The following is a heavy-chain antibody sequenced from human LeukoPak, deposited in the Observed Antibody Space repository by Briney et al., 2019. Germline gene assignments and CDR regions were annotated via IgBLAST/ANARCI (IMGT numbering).Heavy chain of an antibody. CDR2: IKRDGSEK. CDR3: AKEGDWNLDY. Sequence: GGSLRLSCVASDFNFRSNWMDWVRQAPGKGLEWVANIKRDGSEKNYVDSVKGRFSISRDNAKNSLYLEMNSLRAEDTGVYYCAKEGDWNLDYWGQGALVTVSS. J-gene: IGHJ4*02. D-gene: IGHD1-1*01. V-gene: IGHV3-7*04. CDR1: DFNFRSNW.